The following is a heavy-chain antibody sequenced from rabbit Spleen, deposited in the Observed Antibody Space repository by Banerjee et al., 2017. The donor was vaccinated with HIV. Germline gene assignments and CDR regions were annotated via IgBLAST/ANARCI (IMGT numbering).Heavy chain of an antibody. CDR2: IDTGSSGFT. V-gene: IGHV1S40*01. D-gene: IGHD8-1*01. CDR3: ARLPDSSYFPTRLDL. CDR1: GVSFSGDSY. Sequence: QQLVESGGGLVKPGASLTVTCIASGVSFSGDSYMCWVRQAPGKGLEWIVCIDTGSSGFTYFASWAKGRFTISKTSSTTVTLQMTSLTAADTATYFCARLPDSSYFPTRLDLWGQGTLVTVS. J-gene: IGHJ3*01.